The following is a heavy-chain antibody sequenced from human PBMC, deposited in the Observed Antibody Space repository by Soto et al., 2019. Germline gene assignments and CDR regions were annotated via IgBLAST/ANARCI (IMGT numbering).Heavy chain of an antibody. CDR2: ISGSDGST. D-gene: IGHD6-19*01. V-gene: IGHV3-23*01. CDR1: GFTFSSHA. CDR3: AKSTGYSSGWYDS. Sequence: GVSLRLSCAASGFTFSSHAMNWVRQAPGKGLEWISAISGSDGSTYYADSVKGRFTISRDNSKNTLFLQMNSLGAEDTAVYYCAKSTGYSSGWYDSWGQGTLVTVSS. J-gene: IGHJ5*01.